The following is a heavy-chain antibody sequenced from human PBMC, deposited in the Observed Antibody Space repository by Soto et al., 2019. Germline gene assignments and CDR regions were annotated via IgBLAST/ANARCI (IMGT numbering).Heavy chain of an antibody. J-gene: IGHJ6*02. CDR2: MRSKSYSGTI. CDR1: GFTFGDYA. Sequence: EVQLVDSGGGLEEPGRSRRLSCTGAGFTFGDYAMSWFRQAPGKGLEWVGLMRSKSYSGTIEYAASVKGRFTISRDDSNSIAYLQMSSLKIEDTAVYYCSGFSGGDLNHYGMDVWGQGTTVTVSS. V-gene: IGHV3-49*03. CDR3: SGFSGGDLNHYGMDV. D-gene: IGHD5-12*01.